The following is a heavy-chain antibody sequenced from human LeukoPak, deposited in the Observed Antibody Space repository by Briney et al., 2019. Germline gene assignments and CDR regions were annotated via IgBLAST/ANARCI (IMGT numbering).Heavy chain of an antibody. Sequence: RGGSLRLSCAASGFTFSSYAISWVRQAPGKGLEWVSAIIGSGGSTYYADSVKGRFTISRDNSKNTLYLQMNSLRAEDTAVYYCAKDRATVTTVFATDGMDVWGQGTTVTVSS. D-gene: IGHD4-11*01. J-gene: IGHJ6*02. CDR2: IIGSGGST. CDR3: AKDRATVTTVFATDGMDV. CDR1: GFTFSSYA. V-gene: IGHV3-23*01.